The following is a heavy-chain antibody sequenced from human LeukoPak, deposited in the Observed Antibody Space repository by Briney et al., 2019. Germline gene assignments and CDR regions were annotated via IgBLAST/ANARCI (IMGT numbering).Heavy chain of an antibody. Sequence: GGSLRLSCAASGFTFGSYGMHWVRQAPGKGLEWVAFIRYDGSNKYYADSVKGRFTISRDNSKNTLYLQMNSLRAEDMALYYCAKGGGGRLIYYYYMDVWGKGTTVTVSS. CDR2: IRYDGSNK. CDR3: AKGGGGRLIYYYYMDV. V-gene: IGHV3-30*02. J-gene: IGHJ6*03. D-gene: IGHD3-16*01. CDR1: GFTFGSYG.